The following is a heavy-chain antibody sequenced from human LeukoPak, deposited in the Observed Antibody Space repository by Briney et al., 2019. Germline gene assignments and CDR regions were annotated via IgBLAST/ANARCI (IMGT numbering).Heavy chain of an antibody. CDR1: GFTFSSYE. Sequence: GGSLRLSCAASGFTFSSYEMNWVRQAQGKGGEGGSYISSSGTTIYYADSVKGRFTISRDNDKNLLYLQMNSLRAEDTAVYYCAELGITMIGGVWGKGTPVTISS. V-gene: IGHV3-48*03. CDR2: ISSSGTTI. CDR3: AELGITMIGGV. D-gene: IGHD3-10*02. J-gene: IGHJ6*04.